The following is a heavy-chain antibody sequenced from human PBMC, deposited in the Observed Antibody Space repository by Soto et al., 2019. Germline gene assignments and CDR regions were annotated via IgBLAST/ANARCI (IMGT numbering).Heavy chain of an antibody. V-gene: IGHV4-30-2*01. D-gene: IGHD5-12*01. CDR3: TRGSDGYNQNRDCFAH. CDR2: IDHRGST. CDR1: GDSITSGAYS. Sequence: SETLSLTCDVSGDSITSGAYSWSWIRQQPGKGLEWAGYIDHRGSTYYNPSPKSRATISIDPSKNQFSLRLSSVPAAGTAVYSRTRGSDGYNQNRDCFAHWG. J-gene: IGHJ1*01.